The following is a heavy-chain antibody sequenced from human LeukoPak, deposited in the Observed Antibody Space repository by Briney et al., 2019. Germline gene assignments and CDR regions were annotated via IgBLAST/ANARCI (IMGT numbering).Heavy chain of an antibody. Sequence: GGSLRLSCAASGFTFSSYAMSWVRQAPGKGLEWVSAISGSGGSTYYADSVKGRFTISRDNSKNTLYLQMNSLRAEDTAVYYCAIIDDYGDYGGYWGQGTLVTVSA. V-gene: IGHV3-23*01. J-gene: IGHJ4*02. D-gene: IGHD4-17*01. CDR1: GFTFSSYA. CDR2: ISGSGGST. CDR3: AIIDDYGDYGGY.